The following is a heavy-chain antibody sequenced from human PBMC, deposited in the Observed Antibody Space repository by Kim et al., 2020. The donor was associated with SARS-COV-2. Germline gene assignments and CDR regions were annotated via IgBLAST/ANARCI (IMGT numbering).Heavy chain of an antibody. CDR3: ASDSVGGPFDY. J-gene: IGHJ4*02. D-gene: IGHD1-26*01. Sequence: SETLSLTCAVSGGSISGYYWSWIRQPPGKGLEWIGDISYSGSANYNPSLKSRVTISLDTSTNHVSLKLSSVTAADTAVYYCASDSVGGPFDYWGQGTLVTVSS. V-gene: IGHV4-59*01. CDR2: ISYSGSA. CDR1: GGSISGYY.